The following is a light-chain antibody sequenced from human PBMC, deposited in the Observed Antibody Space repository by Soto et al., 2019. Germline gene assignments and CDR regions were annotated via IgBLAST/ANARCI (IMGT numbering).Light chain of an antibody. CDR3: QTGGTGIRV. V-gene: IGLV4-69*01. J-gene: IGLJ1*01. CDR1: SGHSNYA. Sequence: QLVLTQSPSASASLGASVKLTCTLSSGHSNYAIAWHQQQPEKGPRYLMKLNSDGSHRKGDGIPDRFSGSSSGAERYLTISSLQSEDEADYDCQTGGTGIRVFGTGTKVTGL. CDR2: LNSDGSH.